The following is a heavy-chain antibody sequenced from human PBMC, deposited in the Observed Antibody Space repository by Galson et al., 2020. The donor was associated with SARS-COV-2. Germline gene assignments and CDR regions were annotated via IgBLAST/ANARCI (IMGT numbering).Heavy chain of an antibody. CDR1: GGSINSYY. Sequence: SETLSLTCTVSGGSINSYYWSWIRQPPGKGLEWIGYIYYSGSTNYNPSLKSRVTISVDTSKNQFSLKLSSVTAADTAVYYCARGFDYWGQGTLVT. CDR2: IYYSGST. CDR3: ARGFDY. V-gene: IGHV4-59*01. J-gene: IGHJ4*02.